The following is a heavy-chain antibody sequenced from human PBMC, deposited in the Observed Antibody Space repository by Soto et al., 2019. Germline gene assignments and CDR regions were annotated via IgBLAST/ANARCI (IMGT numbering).Heavy chain of an antibody. CDR1: GFSLITSLVV. D-gene: IGHD6-6*01. V-gene: IGHV2-5*01. CDR3: GDVSMISSSPMYCYCYYGQDL. Sequence: SGTTLVSPTQTLTLTCTFSGFSLITSLVVVGWMLQPPGKALEWLALVYWNDDKRYSPSLKSRLTITKDTSKNQVVLTMTNMDQVDKPKYPCGDVSMISSSPMYCYCYYGQDLWGQGTTVPVSS. J-gene: IGHJ6*02. CDR2: VYWNDDK.